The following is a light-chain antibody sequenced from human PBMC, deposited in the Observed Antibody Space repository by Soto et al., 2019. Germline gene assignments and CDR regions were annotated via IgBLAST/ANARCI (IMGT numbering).Light chain of an antibody. CDR1: QSISST. CDR3: QKYNNWPPWT. J-gene: IGKJ1*01. CDR2: GAP. V-gene: IGKV3-15*01. Sequence: EIVLTQSPDTLSLSPGERATLSCRASQSISSTQLVWYQHKPGQAPRLLIFGAPNRATGIPDRFSGSGSETEFTLTISRLQSEDFAVYYCQKYNNWPPWTFGQGTKVDIK.